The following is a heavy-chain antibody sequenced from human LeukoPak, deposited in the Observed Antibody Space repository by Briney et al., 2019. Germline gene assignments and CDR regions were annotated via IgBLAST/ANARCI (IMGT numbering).Heavy chain of an antibody. CDR3: AKDHDYYASGPI. J-gene: IGHJ3*02. CDR1: GFIFSNYA. V-gene: IGHV3-23*01. D-gene: IGHD3-10*01. Sequence: GGSLSLSCAVPGFIFSNYAMNWVRQAPGKGLEWVSAISGSGGSTYYADSVKGRFTISRDNSKNTLYLQMNSLRAEDTAVYYCAKDHDYYASGPIWGQGTMVTVSS. CDR2: ISGSGGST.